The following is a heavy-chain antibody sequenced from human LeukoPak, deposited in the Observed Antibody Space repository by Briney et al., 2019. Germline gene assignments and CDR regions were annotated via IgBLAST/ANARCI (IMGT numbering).Heavy chain of an antibody. J-gene: IGHJ5*02. CDR1: GGSFSGYY. CDR3: ARMEMYSSGWYYHRYVNWFDP. V-gene: IGHV4-34*01. CDR2: INHSGST. D-gene: IGHD6-19*01. Sequence: SETLSLTCAVYGGSFSGYYWSWIRQPPGKGLEWIGEINHSGSTNYNPSLKSRVTISVDTSKNQFSLKLSSVTAADTAVYYCARMEMYSSGWYYHRYVNWFDPWGQGTLVTVSS.